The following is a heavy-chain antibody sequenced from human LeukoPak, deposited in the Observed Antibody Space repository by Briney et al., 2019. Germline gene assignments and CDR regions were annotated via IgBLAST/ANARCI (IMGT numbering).Heavy chain of an antibody. CDR1: GASFGHYY. V-gene: IGHV4-34*01. CDR3: ARGRRPYDFDY. CDR2: NHPSGIT. Sequence: SETLSLTCAVYGASFGHYYWTWIRRPPGKGLEWIGENHPSGITNYNPSLKSRVTISVDTSKNQFSLNLSSVTAADTAVYYCARGRRPYDFDYWGKEPLVTVSS. D-gene: IGHD2-2*01. J-gene: IGHJ4*02.